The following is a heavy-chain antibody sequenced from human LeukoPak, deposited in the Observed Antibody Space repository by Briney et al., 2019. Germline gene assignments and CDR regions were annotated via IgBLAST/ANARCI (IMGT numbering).Heavy chain of an antibody. CDR1: GGTFSSYA. CDR3: ASREYDNSNYYLYYFDY. V-gene: IGHV1-69*04. J-gene: IGHJ4*02. D-gene: IGHD3-22*01. CDR2: IIHILGIT. Sequence: ASVKVSCKASGGTFSSYAISWVRHAPGQGLEWMGRIIHILGITNYAQKFQGRVTITADKSTSTAYMELSSLRSEDTAVYYCASREYDNSNYYLYYFDYWGQGTLVTVSS.